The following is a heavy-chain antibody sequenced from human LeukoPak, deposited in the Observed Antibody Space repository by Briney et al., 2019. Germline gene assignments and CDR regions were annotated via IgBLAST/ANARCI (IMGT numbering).Heavy chain of an antibody. CDR3: ARMYYDYVWGSYRPYYFDY. J-gene: IGHJ4*02. Sequence: SETLSLTCAVYGGSFSGYYWSWIRQPPGKGLEWIGEINHSGSTNYNPSLKSRVTILVDTSKNQFSLKLSSVTAADTAVYYCARMYYDYVWGSYRPYYFDYWGQGTLVTVSS. CDR2: INHSGST. D-gene: IGHD3-16*02. CDR1: GGSFSGYY. V-gene: IGHV4-34*01.